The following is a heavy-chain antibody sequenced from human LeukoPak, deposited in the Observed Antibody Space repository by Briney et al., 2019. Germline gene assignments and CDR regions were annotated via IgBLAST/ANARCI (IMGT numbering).Heavy chain of an antibody. CDR1: GASIRSDRHY. J-gene: IGHJ4*02. D-gene: IGHD3-10*01. Sequence: SETLSLTCSVSGASIRSDRHYWAWIRQPPGKGLEWLGTIFYSGTTYYNPSLRRPITMSVDTSKKQFSLKLRSVTAADTSMYFCARHDYYYDDSGSYKSPFDFWGPGTLVTVSS. V-gene: IGHV4-39*01. CDR2: IFYSGTT. CDR3: ARHDYYYDDSGSYKSPFDF.